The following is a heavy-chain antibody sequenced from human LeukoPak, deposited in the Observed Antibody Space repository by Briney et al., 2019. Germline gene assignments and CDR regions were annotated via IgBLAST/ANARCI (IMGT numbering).Heavy chain of an antibody. J-gene: IGHJ4*02. CDR3: ARVNGIAVAGTGFDY. V-gene: IGHV1-18*01. CDR2: ISAYNGNT. CDR1: GYTFTSYG. Sequence: ASVKVSCKASGYTFTSYGISWVRQAPGQGLEWMGWISAYNGNTNYAQKLQGRVTMTTDTYTSTAYMELRSLRSDDTAVYYCARVNGIAVAGTGFDYWGQGTLVTVSS. D-gene: IGHD6-19*01.